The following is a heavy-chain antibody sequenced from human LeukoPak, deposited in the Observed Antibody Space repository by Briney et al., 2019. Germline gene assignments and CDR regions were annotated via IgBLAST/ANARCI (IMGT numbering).Heavy chain of an antibody. J-gene: IGHJ4*02. CDR1: GGSIRSATYY. Sequence: PPETLSLTCNVSGGSIRSATYYWGWIRQPPGKGLEWIGSVYYSVSTYYNPSLKSRVTISLDTSENQFSVKLNSVTAADTAIYYCTCGYYSRGDYWGQGTLVTVSS. D-gene: IGHD3-22*01. V-gene: IGHV4-39*01. CDR3: TCGYYSRGDY. CDR2: VYYSVST.